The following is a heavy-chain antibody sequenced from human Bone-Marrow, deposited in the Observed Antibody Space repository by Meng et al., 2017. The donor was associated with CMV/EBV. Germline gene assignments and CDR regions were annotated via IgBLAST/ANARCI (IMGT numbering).Heavy chain of an antibody. CDR1: GGTFSSYA. V-gene: IGHV1-69*05. J-gene: IGHJ5*02. CDR3: ARGRNESTTGDYGNWFDP. Sequence: SVKVSCKASGGTFSSYAISWVRQAPGQGLEWMGGIIPILGTANYAQKFQGRVTITTDESTSTAYMELSSLRSEDTAVYYCARGRNESTTGDYGNWFDPWGQGTLVTVSS. CDR2: IIPILGTA. D-gene: IGHD4-17*01.